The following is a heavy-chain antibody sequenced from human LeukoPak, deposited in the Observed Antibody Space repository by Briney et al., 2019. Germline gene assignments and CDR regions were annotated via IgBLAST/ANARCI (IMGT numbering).Heavy chain of an antibody. CDR1: EFTFSNHA. CDR3: ANQIRPNDY. D-gene: IGHD6-6*01. V-gene: IGHV3-23*01. Sequence: GGSLRLSWAASEFTFSNHAMTWVRQAPGKGLEWVSSISISGDRTYYPSSMKGRFTITRDNSKNTVYLQMNSMGAEDTAIYYCANQIRPNDYWGQGTLVTVSS. J-gene: IGHJ4*02. CDR2: ISISGDRT.